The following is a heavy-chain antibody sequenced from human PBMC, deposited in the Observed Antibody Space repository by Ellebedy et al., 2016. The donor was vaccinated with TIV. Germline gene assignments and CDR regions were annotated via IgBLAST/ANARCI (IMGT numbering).Heavy chain of an antibody. CDR1: GFTFDDYT. Sequence: GGSLRLXCAASGFTFDDYTMHWVRQAPGKGLEWVSLISWDGGSTYYADSVKGRFTISRDNSKNSLYLQMNSLRTEDTALYYCAKDIGAYCGGDCYSGGMDVWGQGTTVTVSS. CDR2: ISWDGGST. D-gene: IGHD2-21*02. CDR3: AKDIGAYCGGDCYSGGMDV. J-gene: IGHJ6*02. V-gene: IGHV3-43*01.